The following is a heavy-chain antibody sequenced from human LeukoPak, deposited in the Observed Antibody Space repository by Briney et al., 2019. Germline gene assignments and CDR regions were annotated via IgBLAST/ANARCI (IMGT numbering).Heavy chain of an antibody. J-gene: IGHJ6*02. CDR1: GGSFSGYY. CDR2: INHSGST. V-gene: IGHV4-34*01. Sequence: SETLSLTCAVYGGSFSGYYWSWIRQPPGKGLEWIGEINHSGSTNYNPSLKSRVTISVDTSKNQFSLKLSSVTAADTAVYYCARGPKGGNYFYYYYGMDVWGQGTTVTVSS. CDR3: ARGPKGGNYFYYYYGMDV. D-gene: IGHD4-23*01.